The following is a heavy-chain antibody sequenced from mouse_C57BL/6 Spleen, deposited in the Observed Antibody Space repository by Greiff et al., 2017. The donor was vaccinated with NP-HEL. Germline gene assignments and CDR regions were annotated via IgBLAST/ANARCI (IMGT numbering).Heavy chain of an antibody. CDR3: ARLPYDYDAMDY. V-gene: IGHV1-82*01. J-gene: IGHJ4*01. D-gene: IGHD6-5*01. CDR2: IYPGDGDT. CDR1: GYAFSSSW. Sequence: QVQLQQSGPELVKPGASVKISCKASGYAFSSSWMNWVKQRPGKGLEWIGRIYPGDGDTNYNGKFKGKATLTADKSSSTAYMQLSSLTSEDSAVYFCARLPYDYDAMDYWGQGTSVTVSS.